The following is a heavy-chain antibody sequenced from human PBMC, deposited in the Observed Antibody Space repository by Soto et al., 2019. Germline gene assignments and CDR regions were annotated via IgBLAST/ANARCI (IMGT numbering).Heavy chain of an antibody. D-gene: IGHD6-19*01. Sequence: ASVKVSCKASGYTFTSYYMHWVRQAPEQGLEWMGIINPSGGSTSYAQKFQGRVTMTRDTSTSTVYMELSSLRSEDTAVYYCARDLLSGAGTDYYYYGMDVWGQGTTVTVSS. V-gene: IGHV1-46*01. CDR1: GYTFTSYY. CDR3: ARDLLSGAGTDYYYYGMDV. J-gene: IGHJ6*02. CDR2: INPSGGST.